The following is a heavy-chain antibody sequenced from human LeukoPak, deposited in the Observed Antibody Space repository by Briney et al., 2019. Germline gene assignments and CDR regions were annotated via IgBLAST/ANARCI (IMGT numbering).Heavy chain of an antibody. J-gene: IGHJ3*02. Sequence: PGGSLRLSCAASGRTFTEYYMHWIRQAPGKGLEWVSFIGGTAGNTYYADSVKGRFTISRDNAKNSLYLQMNSLRAEDTAVYYCAREWWAFDIWGQGTMVTVSS. D-gene: IGHD2-15*01. CDR3: AREWWAFDI. CDR2: IGGTAGNT. V-gene: IGHV3-11*04. CDR1: GRTFTEYY.